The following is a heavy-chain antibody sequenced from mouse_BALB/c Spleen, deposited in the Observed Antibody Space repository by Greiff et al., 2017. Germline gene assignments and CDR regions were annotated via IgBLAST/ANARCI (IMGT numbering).Heavy chain of an antibody. CDR2: ISSGSSTI. V-gene: IGHV5-17*02. CDR1: GFTFSSFG. D-gene: IGHD2-2*01. Sequence: EVMLVESGGGLVQPGGSRKLSCAASGFTFSSFGMHWVRQAPEKGLEWVAYISSGSSTIYYADTVKGRFTISRDNPKNTLFLQMTSLRSEDTAMYYCARFYGYDDAMDYWGQGTSVTVSS. CDR3: ARFYGYDDAMDY. J-gene: IGHJ4*01.